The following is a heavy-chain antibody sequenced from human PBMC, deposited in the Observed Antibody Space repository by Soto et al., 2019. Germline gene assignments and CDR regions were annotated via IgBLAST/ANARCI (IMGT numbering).Heavy chain of an antibody. J-gene: IGHJ3*02. V-gene: IGHV1-46*01. CDR2: VSPRGGT. CDR1: GYTFTGYY. D-gene: IGHD6-13*01. CDR3: ARGMYNSRWYNPFDI. Sequence: QVQLVQSGAEVKKPGASVKISCKASGYTFTGYYIDWVRQAPGQGLDWMGTVSPRGGTSYAQSFQGRVTMTRDRSTSTVYMELTSLRSEDTAVYYCARGMYNSRWYNPFDIWGQGTMVSVSS.